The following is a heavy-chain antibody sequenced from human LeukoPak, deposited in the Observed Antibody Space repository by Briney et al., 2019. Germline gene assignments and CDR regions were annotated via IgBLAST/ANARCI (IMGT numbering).Heavy chain of an antibody. V-gene: IGHV3-48*04. D-gene: IGHD2-15*01. CDR2: ISSSSSTI. Sequence: PGGSLRLSCAASGFTFSSYSMNWVRQAPGKGLEWVSYISSSSSTIYYADSVKGRFTISRDNAKNSLYLQMNSLRAEDTAVYYCASLSTVSPTPPSLILIDYGMDVWGQGTTVTVSS. J-gene: IGHJ6*02. CDR1: GFTFSSYS. CDR3: ASLSTVSPTPPSLILIDYGMDV.